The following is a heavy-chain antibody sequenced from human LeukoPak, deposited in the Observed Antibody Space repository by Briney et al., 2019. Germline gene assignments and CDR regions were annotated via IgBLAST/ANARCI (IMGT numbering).Heavy chain of an antibody. J-gene: IGHJ4*02. CDR3: ARGTVYGDYVGIDY. Sequence: GASVKVSCKASGYTFTSYYMHWVRQAPGQGLEWMGIINPSGGSTSYAQKFQGRVTITADKSTSTAYMELSSLRSEDSAVYYCARGTVYGDYVGIDYWGQGTLVTVSS. CDR2: INPSGGST. CDR1: GYTFTSYY. V-gene: IGHV1-46*01. D-gene: IGHD4-17*01.